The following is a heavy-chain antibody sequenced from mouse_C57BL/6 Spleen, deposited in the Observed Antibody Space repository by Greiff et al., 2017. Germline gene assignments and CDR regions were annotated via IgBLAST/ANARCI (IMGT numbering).Heavy chain of an antibody. J-gene: IGHJ1*03. Sequence: QVQLQQPGAELVKPGASVKLSCKASGYTFTSYWMHWVKQRPGQGLEWIGMIHPNSGSTNYNEKFKSKATLTVVKSSSTAYMQLSSLTSEDSAVYYCARKAGDGDWYFDVWGTGTTVTVAS. D-gene: IGHD2-3*01. CDR1: GYTFTSYW. V-gene: IGHV1-64*01. CDR3: ARKAGDGDWYFDV. CDR2: IHPNSGST.